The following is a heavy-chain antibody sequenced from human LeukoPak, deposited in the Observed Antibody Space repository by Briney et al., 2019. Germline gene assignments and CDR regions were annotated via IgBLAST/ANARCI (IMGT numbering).Heavy chain of an antibody. CDR1: GGSFSGYH. J-gene: IGHJ4*02. CDR2: INHSGST. Sequence: PSETLSLTCAVYGGSFSGYHWSRIRQPPGKGLEWIGEINHSGSTNYNPSLKSRVTISVDTSKNQFSLKLSSVTAADTAVYFCARGNYDYFDSWGQGTLVTVSS. D-gene: IGHD1-7*01. V-gene: IGHV4-34*01. CDR3: ARGNYDYFDS.